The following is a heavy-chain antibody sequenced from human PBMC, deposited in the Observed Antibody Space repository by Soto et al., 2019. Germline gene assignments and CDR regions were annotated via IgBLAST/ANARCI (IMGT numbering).Heavy chain of an antibody. J-gene: IGHJ3*02. CDR1: GGSINNHS. CDR3: ARVGGYCRGGSCYSSAFDI. CDR2: IDYTGST. D-gene: IGHD2-15*01. Sequence: SETLSLTCTVSGGSINNHSWSWIRQPPGKGLEWIGYIDYTGSTNYNPSLESRVTMSVDTSKNQVSLNLTSLTAADTAMYYCARVGGYCRGGSCYSSAFDIWGQGTMVTASS. V-gene: IGHV4-59*11.